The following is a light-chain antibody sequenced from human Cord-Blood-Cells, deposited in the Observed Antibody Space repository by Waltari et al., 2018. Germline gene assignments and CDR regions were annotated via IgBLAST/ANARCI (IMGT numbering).Light chain of an antibody. Sequence: DIQMTQSPSSLSASVGDRVTITCQASKDISNYLNWYQQKPGKAPKLLIYDASNVETGVPSRFSGSGSGTDFTITISSLQPEGIATYYCQQYDNLPYTFGQGTKLEIK. CDR1: KDISNY. J-gene: IGKJ2*01. CDR2: DAS. CDR3: QQYDNLPYT. V-gene: IGKV1-33*01.